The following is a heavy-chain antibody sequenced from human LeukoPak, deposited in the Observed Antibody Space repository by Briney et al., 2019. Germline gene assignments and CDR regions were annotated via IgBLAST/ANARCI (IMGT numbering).Heavy chain of an antibody. CDR3: VRQQTPHGNFDY. CDR2: IGTAGDT. J-gene: IGHJ4*02. D-gene: IGHD1-26*01. V-gene: IGHV3-13*01. Sequence: PGGSLRLSCATSGFTFSNHAMHWVRQASGKGLEWVSAIGTAGDTFCPGSVKGRFTISRENAKNSLSLQMNSLRAGDTAVYYCVRQQTPHGNFDYWGQGTLVTVSS. CDR1: GFTFSNHA.